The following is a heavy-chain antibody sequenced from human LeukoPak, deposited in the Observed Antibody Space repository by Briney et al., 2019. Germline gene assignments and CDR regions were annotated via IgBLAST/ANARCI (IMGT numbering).Heavy chain of an antibody. Sequence: GGSLRLSCAASGFTFSSYAMSWVRQAPGKGLEWVSVIYSGGTTFYADSVKGRFSISRDNSKSTLYLQMNSLRAEDTAVYYCARGAGDYSDGMDVWGQGTTVTVSS. V-gene: IGHV3-66*01. D-gene: IGHD4-17*01. J-gene: IGHJ6*02. CDR3: ARGAGDYSDGMDV. CDR2: IYSGGTT. CDR1: GFTFSSYA.